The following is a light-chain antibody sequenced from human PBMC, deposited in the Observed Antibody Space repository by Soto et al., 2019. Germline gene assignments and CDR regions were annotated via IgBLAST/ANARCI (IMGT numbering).Light chain of an antibody. CDR2: EVT. J-gene: IGLJ1*01. CDR3: SSFAGSNNFPYV. V-gene: IGLV2-8*01. Sequence: QSVLTQPPSASGSPGQSVTISCTGTSSDVGGYDYVSWYQQYPGKTPKLMIFEVTKRPSGVPDRFSGSKSGNTASLTVSGLQAEDEADYYCSSFAGSNNFPYVFGTGTKVTVL. CDR1: SSDVGGYDY.